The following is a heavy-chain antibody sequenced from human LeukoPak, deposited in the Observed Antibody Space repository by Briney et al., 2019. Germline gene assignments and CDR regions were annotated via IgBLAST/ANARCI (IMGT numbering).Heavy chain of an antibody. V-gene: IGHV3-21*01. CDR3: AKYGGDLGVALDS. J-gene: IGHJ4*02. CDR1: GFTFSSYN. Sequence: NPGGSLRLSCAPSGFTFSSYNMNWVRQAPGRGLEWVSFITSDSTYTFYIDSVEGRFTISRDNARDSLYLQMNSLRSEDTAVYYCAKYGGDLGVALDSWGQGTLVTVSS. D-gene: IGHD2-21*01. CDR2: ITSDSTYT.